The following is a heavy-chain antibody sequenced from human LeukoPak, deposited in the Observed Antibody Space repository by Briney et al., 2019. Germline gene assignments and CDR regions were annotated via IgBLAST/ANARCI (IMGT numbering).Heavy chain of an antibody. V-gene: IGHV3-33*08. J-gene: IGHJ4*02. D-gene: IGHD6-19*01. CDR2: IWDDGNDK. CDR1: GFTFSRYG. CDR3: ARETPDSSGWD. Sequence: GGSLRLSCAASGFTFSRYGMSWVRQAPGKGLEWVTFIWDDGNDKHYADSVKGRFTISRDNAKKSLYLQMNSLRAEDTAVYYCARETPDSSGWDWGQGTLVTVSS.